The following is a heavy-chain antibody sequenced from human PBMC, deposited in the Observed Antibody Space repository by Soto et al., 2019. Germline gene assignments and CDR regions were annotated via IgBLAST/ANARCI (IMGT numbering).Heavy chain of an antibody. CDR2: ISYDGSNK. Sequence: QVQLVESGGGVVQPGRSLRLSCAASGFTFSSYGMHWVRQAPGKGLEWVAVISYDGSNKYYADSVKGRFTIARDNSKNTLYLQMSSLRAEDTAVYYCVKDGSSGWPYYYGLDVGGQGISVPVSS. CDR1: GFTFSSYG. D-gene: IGHD6-19*01. J-gene: IGHJ6*02. CDR3: VKDGSSGWPYYYGLDV. V-gene: IGHV3-30*18.